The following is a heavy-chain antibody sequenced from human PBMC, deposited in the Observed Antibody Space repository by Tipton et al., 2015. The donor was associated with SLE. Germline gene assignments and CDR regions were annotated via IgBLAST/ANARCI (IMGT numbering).Heavy chain of an antibody. CDR1: GGSISSYY. Sequence: TLSLTCTVSGGSISSYYWSWIRQPPGKGLEWIGYIYYSGSTNYNPSLKSRVTISVDTSKNQFSLKLSSVTAADTAVYYCARDSGLGSSLDFDYWGQGTLVTVSS. D-gene: IGHD6-6*01. J-gene: IGHJ4*02. CDR2: IYYSGST. CDR3: ARDSGLGSSLDFDY. V-gene: IGHV4-59*12.